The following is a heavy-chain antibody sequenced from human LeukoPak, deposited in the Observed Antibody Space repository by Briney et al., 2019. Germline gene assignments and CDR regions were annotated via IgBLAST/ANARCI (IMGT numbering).Heavy chain of an antibody. D-gene: IGHD6-13*01. V-gene: IGHV4-61*01. CDR3: ARGRAAAGTPVDY. Sequence: SETLSLTCTVSGGSVSSSSYYWSWIRQPPGKGLEWIGYIYYSGSTNYNPSLKSRVTISVDMSKNQFSLKLNSVTAADTAVYYCARGRAAAGTPVDYWGQGTLVTVSS. J-gene: IGHJ4*02. CDR2: IYYSGST. CDR1: GGSVSSSSYY.